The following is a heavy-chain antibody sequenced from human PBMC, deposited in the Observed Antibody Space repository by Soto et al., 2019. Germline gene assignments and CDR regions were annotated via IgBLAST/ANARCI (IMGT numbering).Heavy chain of an antibody. J-gene: IGHJ6*02. CDR1: GYSFTSYW. CDR2: IYPGDSDT. D-gene: IGHD3-3*01. CDR3: ARSYYDCWSGYNYYYGMDV. V-gene: IGHV5-51*01. Sequence: ESLKISCKGSGYSFTSYWIGWVRQMPGKGLEWMGIIYPGDSDTRYSPSFQGQVTISADKSISTAYLQWSSLKASDTAMYYCARSYYDCWSGYNYYYGMDVWGQGTTVTVSS.